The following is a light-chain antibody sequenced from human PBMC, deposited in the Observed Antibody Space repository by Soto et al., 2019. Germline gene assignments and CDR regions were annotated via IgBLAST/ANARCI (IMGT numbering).Light chain of an antibody. CDR1: QGISNS. J-gene: IGKJ1*01. Sequence: DIQMTQSPSSLSASVGDRVTITCRASQGISNSLAWYQQKPGQVPKLLIYAASILQSGVPLRFSGSGYGTDFTLTISSLQPEDVATYYCQKYDSAPWTFRKGPRWKSN. V-gene: IGKV1-27*01. CDR3: QKYDSAPWT. CDR2: AAS.